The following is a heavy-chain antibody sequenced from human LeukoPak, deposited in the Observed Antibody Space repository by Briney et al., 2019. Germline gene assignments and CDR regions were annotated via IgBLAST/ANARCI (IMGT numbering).Heavy chain of an antibody. D-gene: IGHD3-10*01. CDR1: GGTFNSYG. CDR2: IIPIFGTA. CDR3: ARGGFGELSFWFDP. J-gene: IGHJ5*02. V-gene: IGHV1-69*13. Sequence: SVKVSCKASGGTFNSYGISWVRQAPGQGLEWMGGIIPIFGTANYAQKFQGRVTITADESTSTAYMDLSSLKSEDTAVYYCARGGFGELSFWFDPWGQGTLVTVSS.